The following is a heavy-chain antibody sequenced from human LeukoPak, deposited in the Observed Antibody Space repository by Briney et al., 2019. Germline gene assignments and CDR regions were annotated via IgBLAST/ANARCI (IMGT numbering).Heavy chain of an antibody. Sequence: GASVKVSCKASGHTFTSYGISWVRQAPGQGLEWMGGVIPIFGTANYAQKFQGRVTITADESTSTAYMELSSLRSEDTAVYYCARDRPVNRFGGVIETPSYDYWGQGTLVTVSS. CDR2: VIPIFGTA. CDR3: ARDRPVNRFGGVIETPSYDY. CDR1: GHTFTSYG. V-gene: IGHV1-69*13. D-gene: IGHD3-16*02. J-gene: IGHJ4*02.